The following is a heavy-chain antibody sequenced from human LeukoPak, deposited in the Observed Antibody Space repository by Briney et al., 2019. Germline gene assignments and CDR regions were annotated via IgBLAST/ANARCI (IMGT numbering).Heavy chain of an antibody. CDR3: ARHIREHFDWSLDY. J-gene: IGHJ4*02. Sequence: SETLSLTCTVSGGSISSYYWSWIRQPPGKGLEWIGYIYYSGSTNYNPSLKSRVTISVDTSKNQLSLKLSSVTAADTAVYYCARHIREHFDWSLDYWGQGTLVTVSS. CDR2: IYYSGST. CDR1: GGSISSYY. D-gene: IGHD3-9*01. V-gene: IGHV4-59*08.